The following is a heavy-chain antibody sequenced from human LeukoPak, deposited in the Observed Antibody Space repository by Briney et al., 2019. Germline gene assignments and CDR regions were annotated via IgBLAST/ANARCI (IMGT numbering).Heavy chain of an antibody. Sequence: HSPTHTLSAPSITSGGSYWAWIHQRPGKGPQWFGYIYYSATTYSNPSHTSRVTISVDTSKNQFSVKLSSVTAADTAVYYCARVDSCDTEYFQHWGQGTLVTVSS. CDR2: IYYSATT. J-gene: IGHJ1*01. V-gene: IGHV4-31*03. D-gene: IGHD3-22*01. CDR1: APSITSGGSY. CDR3: ARVDSCDTEYFQH.